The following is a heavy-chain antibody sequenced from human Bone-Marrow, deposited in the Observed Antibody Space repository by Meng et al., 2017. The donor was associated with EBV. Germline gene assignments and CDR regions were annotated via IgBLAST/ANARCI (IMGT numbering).Heavy chain of an antibody. J-gene: IGHJ5*02. Sequence: VRLQESGPGLVKPSGTLSLTCAGSCGSISTRNYWSWVRQPPGKGLEWIGEIYHSGSTSYNPSLKSRVTILVDKSKNQFSLKLTSVNAADTAVYYCTRTSCSGDNCYALDTWGQGTLVTVSS. CDR3: TRTSCSGDNCYALDT. V-gene: IGHV4-4*02. CDR2: IYHSGST. CDR1: CGSISTRNY. D-gene: IGHD2-15*01.